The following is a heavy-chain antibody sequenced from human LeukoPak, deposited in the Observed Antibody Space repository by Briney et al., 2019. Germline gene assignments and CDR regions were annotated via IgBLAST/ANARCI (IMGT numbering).Heavy chain of an antibody. D-gene: IGHD6-13*01. Sequence: SETLSLTCTVSGGSISSYYWNWIRQPPGKGLEWIGSISYSGSTNYNPSLESRVTISVDTSKNQLSLKLSSVTAADTAVYYCARADYSSTWSHDYYYMDVWGKGTTVTVSS. CDR2: ISYSGST. CDR1: GGSISSYY. J-gene: IGHJ6*03. CDR3: ARADYSSTWSHDYYYMDV. V-gene: IGHV4-59*08.